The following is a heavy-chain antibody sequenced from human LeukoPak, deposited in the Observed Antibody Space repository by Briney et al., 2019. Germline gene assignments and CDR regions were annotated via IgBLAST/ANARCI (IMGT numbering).Heavy chain of an antibody. CDR2: VYYSGYT. V-gene: IGHV4-59*02. Sequence: SETLSLTCTVSGDSVTTYCWNWIRQPPGKGLEWIGYVYYSGYTNYNASLKSRVSISIDTSKNQFSLTLNSVTAADTAVYYCARDRSISGYYGDLSFDSWGQGTLVTVSS. D-gene: IGHD4-17*01. J-gene: IGHJ4*02. CDR1: GDSVTTYC. CDR3: ARDRSISGYYGDLSFDS.